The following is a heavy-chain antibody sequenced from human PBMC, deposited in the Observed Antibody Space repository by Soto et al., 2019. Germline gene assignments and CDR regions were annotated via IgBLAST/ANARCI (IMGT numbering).Heavy chain of an antibody. V-gene: IGHV4-59*01. J-gene: IGHJ4*02. CDR1: GGSMNTFY. Sequence: QVQLQESGPGLVKPSETLSLTCTVSGGSMNTFYWSWIRQSPGKGLEWIGYIYFRGSTNYHPSFQSRASISIDTSQNQFSLSLNAITAADTAVYYCARSSGYATPLDQWGQGTLVTVSS. CDR3: ARSSGYATPLDQ. D-gene: IGHD3-22*01. CDR2: IYFRGST.